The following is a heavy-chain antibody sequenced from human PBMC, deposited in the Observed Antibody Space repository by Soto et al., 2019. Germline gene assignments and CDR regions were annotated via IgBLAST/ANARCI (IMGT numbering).Heavy chain of an antibody. D-gene: IGHD3-22*01. J-gene: IGHJ1*01. CDR3: ARGGTYYYDSSGYPAEH. CDR1: GFTVTSNY. Sequence: EVQLVETGGGLLQPGGSLRLSCAASGFTVTSNYMSWVRQAPGKGLEWVSVIYSGGSTYYADSVKGRFTISRDNAKNKLYRQMNSLIAEETAADYGARGGTYYYDSSGYPAEHWGQGTLVSVSS. V-gene: IGHV3-53*02. CDR2: IYSGGST.